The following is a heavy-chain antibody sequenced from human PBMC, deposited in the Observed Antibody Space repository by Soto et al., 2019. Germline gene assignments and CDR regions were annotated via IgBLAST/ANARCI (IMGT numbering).Heavy chain of an antibody. CDR1: SGSISSSNW. V-gene: IGHV4-4*02. Sequence: SETLSLTCAVSSGSISSSNWWSWVRQPPGKGLEWIGEIYHSGSTNYNPSLKSRVTISLDKSKNQFSLKLSSVTAADTAVYYCARAYHSSGYDYWGQGTLVTVSS. D-gene: IGHD6-19*01. J-gene: IGHJ4*02. CDR3: ARAYHSSGYDY. CDR2: IYHSGST.